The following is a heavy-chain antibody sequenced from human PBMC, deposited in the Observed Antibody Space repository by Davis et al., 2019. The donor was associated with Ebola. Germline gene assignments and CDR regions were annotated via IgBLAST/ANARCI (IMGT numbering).Heavy chain of an antibody. CDR3: ARWKESRTVLYYYYGMDV. Sequence: PGGSLRLSCAASGFTFSSYWMTWVRQAPGKGLEWVANIKQDGSEKYYVDSVKGRFTISRDNAKNSLYLQMNSLRAEDTAVYYCARWKESRTVLYYYYGMDVWGKGTTVTVSS. V-gene: IGHV3-7*01. CDR2: IKQDGSEK. D-gene: IGHD1-1*01. J-gene: IGHJ6*04. CDR1: GFTFSSYW.